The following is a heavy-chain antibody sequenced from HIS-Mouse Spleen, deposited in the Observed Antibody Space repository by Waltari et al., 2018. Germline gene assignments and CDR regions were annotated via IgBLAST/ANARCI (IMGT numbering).Heavy chain of an antibody. J-gene: IGHJ1*01. D-gene: IGHD6-19*01. Sequence: QVQLVESGGGVVQPGRSLRLSCAASGFTFSSYGMHWVRQAPGKGLEWLAVIWYDGRNKYYADSVKGRFTISRDNSKNTLYLQMNSLRAEDTAVYYCAKEGVVYSSDKYFQHWGQGTLVTVSS. CDR3: AKEGVVYSSDKYFQH. V-gene: IGHV3-33*06. CDR2: IWYDGRNK. CDR1: GFTFSSYG.